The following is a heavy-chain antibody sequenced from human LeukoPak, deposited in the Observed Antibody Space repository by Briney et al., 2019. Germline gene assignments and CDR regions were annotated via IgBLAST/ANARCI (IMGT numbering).Heavy chain of an antibody. CDR1: GFTFSSNW. CDR2: INEDGSTT. J-gene: IGHJ4*02. CDR3: ARGTNYYDSTGMSD. Sequence: GGSLRLSCAASGFTFSSNWMHWVRQAPGKGLVWVSRINEDGSTTNYADSVKGRFTISRDNAKNTLYLQVNSLRAEDTAVYFCARGTNYYDSTGMSDWGQGTLVTVSS. D-gene: IGHD3-22*01. V-gene: IGHV3-74*01.